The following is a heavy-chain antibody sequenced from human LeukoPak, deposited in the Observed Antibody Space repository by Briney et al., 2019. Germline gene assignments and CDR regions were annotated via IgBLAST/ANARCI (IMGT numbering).Heavy chain of an antibody. D-gene: IGHD6-19*01. Sequence: PSETLSLTCTVSGGSISSSSYYWGWIRQPPGKGLEWIGSIYYSGNTYYNPSLQSRLAISVDTSKTHFFLKLRSVAAADTAIYYCARHGSDWAFDFWGQGTLVTVSS. CDR3: ARHGSDWAFDF. CDR2: IYYSGNT. J-gene: IGHJ4*02. CDR1: GGSISSSSYY. V-gene: IGHV4-39*01.